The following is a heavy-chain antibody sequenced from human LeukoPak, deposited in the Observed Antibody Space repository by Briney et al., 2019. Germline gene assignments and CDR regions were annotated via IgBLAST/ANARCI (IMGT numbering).Heavy chain of an antibody. CDR1: GGSISSYY. J-gene: IGHJ5*02. CDR3: AREFEGRYYYP. Sequence: PSETLSLTCTVSGGSISSYYWSWIRQPPGKGLEWIGYTYYSGSINYNPSLTSRVTISVDTSKNQFSLKLSSVTAADTAVYYCAREFEGRYYYPWGQGTLVTVSS. D-gene: IGHD3-10*01. V-gene: IGHV4-59*01. CDR2: TYYSGSI.